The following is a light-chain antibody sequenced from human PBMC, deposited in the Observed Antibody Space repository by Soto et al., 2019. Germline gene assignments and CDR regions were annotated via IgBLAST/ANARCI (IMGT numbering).Light chain of an antibody. CDR1: QSVSSN. CDR3: QQYNNWWT. CDR2: GAS. Sequence: EIVMTQSPATLSVSPGERATLSCRASQSVSSNLACYQQKPGQAPRLLIYGASTRATGIPARFSGSGSGTEFTLTISRLQSEDFAVYYCQQYNNWWTFGQGTKVEIK. J-gene: IGKJ1*01. V-gene: IGKV3-15*01.